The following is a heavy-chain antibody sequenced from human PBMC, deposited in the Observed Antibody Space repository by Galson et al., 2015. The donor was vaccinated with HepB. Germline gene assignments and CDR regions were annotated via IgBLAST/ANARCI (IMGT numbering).Heavy chain of an antibody. CDR3: AREDGDYGGLSFDY. CDR1: GGTFSSYA. V-gene: IGHV1-69*13. CDR2: IIPIFGTA. Sequence: SVKVSCKASGGTFSSYAISWVRQAPGQGLEWMGGIIPIFGTANYAQKFQGRVTITADESTSTAYMELSSLRSEDTAVYYCAREDGDYGGLSFDYWGQGTLVTVSS. J-gene: IGHJ4*02. D-gene: IGHD4-17*01.